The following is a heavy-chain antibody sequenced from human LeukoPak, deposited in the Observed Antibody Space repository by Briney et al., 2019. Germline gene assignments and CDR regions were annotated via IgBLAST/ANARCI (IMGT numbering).Heavy chain of an antibody. V-gene: IGHV4-38-2*02. Sequence: PSETLSLTCAVSGYSISSNYYWGWIRQPPGKGLEWIGSIYHSGSTYYNPSLKSRVTIPVDTSKNQFSLKLSSVTAADTAVYYCARDAAQYYGMDVWGKGTTVTVSS. CDR2: IYHSGST. J-gene: IGHJ6*04. CDR1: GYSISSNYY. D-gene: IGHD6-13*01. CDR3: ARDAAQYYGMDV.